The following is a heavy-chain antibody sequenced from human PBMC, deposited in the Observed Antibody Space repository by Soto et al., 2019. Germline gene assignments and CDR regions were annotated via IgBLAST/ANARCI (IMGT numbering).Heavy chain of an antibody. CDR2: ISYDGSNK. J-gene: IGHJ4*02. CDR1: GFTFSYYG. V-gene: IGHV3-30*03. CDR3: VTEGQWPRERVDY. Sequence: QVQLVESGGGVVQPGRSLRLSCAASGFTFSYYGMHWVRQAPGKGLEWVTMISYDGSNKYYADSLKGRFTISRDNSKNTLYLKVNSLRAEDTAVYYCVTEGQWPRERVDYWGQGTLVTVSS. D-gene: IGHD6-19*01.